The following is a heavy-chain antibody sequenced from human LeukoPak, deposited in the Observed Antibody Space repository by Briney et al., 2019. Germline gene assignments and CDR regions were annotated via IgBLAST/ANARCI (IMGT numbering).Heavy chain of an antibody. J-gene: IGHJ4*02. CDR2: IRSKTYGETT. CDR1: GFTFGDYA. V-gene: IGHV3-49*04. D-gene: IGHD3-10*01. Sequence: GGSLRLSCTASGFTFGDYAMNWVRQAPGKGLEWVSFIRSKTYGETTEYAASVKGRFTISRDDSKSIAYLQMNTLKTEDTAVYYCSGLPHSGITSFDYWGQGTLVTVSS. CDR3: SGLPHSGITSFDY.